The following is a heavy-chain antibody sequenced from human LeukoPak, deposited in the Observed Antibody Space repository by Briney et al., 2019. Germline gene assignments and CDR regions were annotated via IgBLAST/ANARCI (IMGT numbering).Heavy chain of an antibody. Sequence: PGGSLRLSCATSGFSFTDYPMNWVRQAPGKGLEWISNIRSAAEGAKYAYYEDSLKARFTISSDNSKKTLYMRMSGPRAADTAVYYCAREQYYYDSSGYSAPEDAFDIWGQGTMVTVSS. CDR1: GFSFTDYP. CDR3: AREQYYYDSSGYSAPEDAFDI. CDR2: IRSAAEGAKYA. J-gene: IGHJ3*02. V-gene: IGHV3-21*05. D-gene: IGHD3-22*01.